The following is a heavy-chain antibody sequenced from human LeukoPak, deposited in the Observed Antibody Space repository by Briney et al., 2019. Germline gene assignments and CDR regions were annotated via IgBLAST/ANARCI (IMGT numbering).Heavy chain of an antibody. CDR2: IYPGDSDT. CDR3: ARLGYHDSSGYSTGDFDY. CDR1: GYSFTSYW. D-gene: IGHD3-22*01. J-gene: IGHJ4*02. V-gene: IGHV5-51*01. Sequence: GESLKISCKGSGYSFTSYWIGWVRQMPGKGLEWMGIIYPGDSDTRYSPSFQGQVTISADKSTSTAYLQWSSLKASDTAMYYCARLGYHDSSGYSTGDFDYWGQGTLVTVSS.